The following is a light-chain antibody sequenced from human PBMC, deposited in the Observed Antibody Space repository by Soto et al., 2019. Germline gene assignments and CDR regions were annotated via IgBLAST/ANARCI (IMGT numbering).Light chain of an antibody. J-gene: IGKJ1*01. V-gene: IGKV3-15*01. Sequence: EMVMPQSPATLPVSPGERATLPCRASQRVSSNLAWYQQKPGQAPRLLIYGASTRATGIPARFSGSGSGTEFTLTISSLQSEDFAVYYCQQYNNWPPMAFGQGTKVEIK. CDR1: QRVSSN. CDR3: QQYNNWPPMA. CDR2: GAS.